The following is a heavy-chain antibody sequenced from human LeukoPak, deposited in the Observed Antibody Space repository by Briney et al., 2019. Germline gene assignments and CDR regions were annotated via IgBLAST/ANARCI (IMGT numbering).Heavy chain of an antibody. Sequence: SETLSLTCTVSGGSISSYYWSWIRQPAGKGLEWIGRIYTSGSTNYNPSLKSRVTMSVDTSKNQFSLKLSSVTAADTAAYYCAGYARSGYWAYYYYYMDVWGKGTTVTVSS. CDR2: IYTSGST. CDR1: GGSISSYY. V-gene: IGHV4-4*07. D-gene: IGHD3-3*01. J-gene: IGHJ6*03. CDR3: AGYARSGYWAYYYYYMDV.